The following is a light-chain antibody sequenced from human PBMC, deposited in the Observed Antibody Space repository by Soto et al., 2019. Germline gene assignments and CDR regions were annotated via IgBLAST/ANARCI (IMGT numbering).Light chain of an antibody. J-gene: IGKJ1*01. CDR3: QQYGSSQWA. CDR2: GAS. Sequence: IVFTQSPGTVSLSPGERATLSCRASQSVSSSYLAWYQQKPGQAPRLLIYGASTRATGIPDRFSGSGSGTDFTLTVSRLEPEDFAVYYCQQYGSSQWAFGQGTKVDIK. V-gene: IGKV3-20*01. CDR1: QSVSSSY.